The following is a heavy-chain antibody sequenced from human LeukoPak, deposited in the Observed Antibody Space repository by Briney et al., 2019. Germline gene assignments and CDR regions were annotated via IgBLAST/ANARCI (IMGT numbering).Heavy chain of an antibody. D-gene: IGHD3-22*01. CDR1: GYTFTSYG. V-gene: IGHV1-18*01. Sequence: ASVKVSCKASGYTFTSYGISWVRQAPGQGLEWMGWISTYNGDTNYAQKLQGRVTMTTDTSTNTAYMELRSLRSDDTAVYYCARPTRTYYYDSSGYIDYWGQGTLVTVSS. CDR2: ISTYNGDT. CDR3: ARPTRTYYYDSSGYIDY. J-gene: IGHJ4*02.